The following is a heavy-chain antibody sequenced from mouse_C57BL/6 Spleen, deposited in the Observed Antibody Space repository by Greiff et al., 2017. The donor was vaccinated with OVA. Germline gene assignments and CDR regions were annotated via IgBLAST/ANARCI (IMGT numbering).Heavy chain of an antibody. Sequence: LQESGPELVKPGASVKLSCKASGYTFTSYDINWVKQRPGQGLEWIGWIYPRDGSTKYNEKFKGKATLTVDTSSSTAYMELHSLTSEDSAVYFCAGYYYGSSYVAWFAYWGQGTLVTVSA. CDR3: AGYYYGSSYVAWFAY. V-gene: IGHV1-85*01. J-gene: IGHJ3*01. CDR2: IYPRDGST. D-gene: IGHD1-1*01. CDR1: GYTFTSYD.